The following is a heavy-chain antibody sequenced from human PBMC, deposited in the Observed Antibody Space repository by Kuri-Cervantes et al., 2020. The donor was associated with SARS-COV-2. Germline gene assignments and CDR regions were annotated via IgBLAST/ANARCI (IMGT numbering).Heavy chain of an antibody. CDR1: GGSISSGGYY. CDR3: AHSPTGANFDY. CDR2: IYWNDDK. D-gene: IGHD7-27*01. Sequence: SLKISCTVSGGSISSGGYYWSWIRQPPGKGLEWIALIYWNDDKRYSPSLKSRLTITKDTSKNQVILTMTNMDPVDTATYYCAHSPTGANFDYWGQGTLVTVSS. V-gene: IGHV2-5*01. J-gene: IGHJ4*02.